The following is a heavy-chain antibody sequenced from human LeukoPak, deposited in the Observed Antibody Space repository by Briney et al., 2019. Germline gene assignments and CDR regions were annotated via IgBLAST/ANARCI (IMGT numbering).Heavy chain of an antibody. V-gene: IGHV1-46*01. D-gene: IGHD4-23*01. J-gene: IGHJ4*02. Sequence: ASVKVSCKASGYTFTSYYMHWVRQAPGQGLEWMGIINPSGGSTSYAQKFQGRVTMTRDTSTSTVYMELSSLRSEDTAVYYCARDLGDYGGNQGVIDYWGQGPWSPSPQ. CDR3: ARDLGDYGGNQGVIDY. CDR1: GYTFTSYY. CDR2: INPSGGST.